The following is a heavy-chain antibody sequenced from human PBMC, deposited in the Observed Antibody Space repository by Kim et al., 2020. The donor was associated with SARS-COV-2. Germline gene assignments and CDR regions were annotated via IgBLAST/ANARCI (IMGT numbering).Heavy chain of an antibody. D-gene: IGHD5-18*01. CDR3: ARVDTAMVGYYYYYGMDV. J-gene: IGHJ6*02. Sequence: GGSLRLSCAASGFTFSSYWMSWVRQAPGKGLEWVANIKQDGSEKYYVDSVKGRFTISRDNAKNSLYLQMNSLRAEDTAVYYCARVDTAMVGYYYYYGMDVWGQGTTVTVSS. CDR1: GFTFSSYW. V-gene: IGHV3-7*01. CDR2: IKQDGSEK.